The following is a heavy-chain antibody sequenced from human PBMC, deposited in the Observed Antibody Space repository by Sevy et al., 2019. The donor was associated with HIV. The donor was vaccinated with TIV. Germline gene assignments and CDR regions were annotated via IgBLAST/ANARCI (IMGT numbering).Heavy chain of an antibody. CDR1: GFTFNNYS. CDR3: ARSWDYWGQMGY. Sequence: GGSLRLSCAASGFTFNNYSMTWVHQAPGKGLEWVANIKQDGSDKYYMESVKGRFNISRDNTKNSLYLQLNSLRAEDTAVYYCARSWDYWGQMGYWGQGTLVTVSS. CDR2: IKQDGSDK. J-gene: IGHJ4*02. D-gene: IGHD7-27*01. V-gene: IGHV3-7*03.